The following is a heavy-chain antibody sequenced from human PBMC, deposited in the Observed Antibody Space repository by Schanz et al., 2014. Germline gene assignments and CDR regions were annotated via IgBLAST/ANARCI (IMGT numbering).Heavy chain of an antibody. J-gene: IGHJ4*02. CDR1: GGTFSTYP. CDR3: ARGRGFYDY. Sequence: QVQLVQSGAEVKKPGSSMKVSCKASGGTFSTYPINWLRQAPGQGLEWMGRIIPIHGIVNYAQRFQDRVRITADKSTSTAYMELSSLRPEDTAVHYCARGRGFYDYWGQGTLVTVSS. CDR2: IIPIHGIV. V-gene: IGHV1-69*02. D-gene: IGHD3-10*01.